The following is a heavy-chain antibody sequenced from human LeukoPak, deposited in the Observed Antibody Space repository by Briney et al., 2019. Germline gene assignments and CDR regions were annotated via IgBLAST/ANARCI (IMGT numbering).Heavy chain of an antibody. Sequence: GGSLRLSCAASGFTFSNYWMSWVRPAPGKGLGWVANINQDVSAKYYLDSVKGRFTTSRDNAKNSLYLQMNSLRAEDSAVYYCARLGYSAYETYYFDFWGQGTLVTVSS. CDR3: ARLGYSAYETYYFDF. D-gene: IGHD5-12*01. J-gene: IGHJ4*02. V-gene: IGHV3-7*04. CDR2: INQDVSAK. CDR1: GFTFSNYW.